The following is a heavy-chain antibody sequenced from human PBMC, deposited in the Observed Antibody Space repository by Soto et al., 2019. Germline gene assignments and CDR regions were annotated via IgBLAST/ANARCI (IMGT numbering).Heavy chain of an antibody. J-gene: IGHJ1*01. V-gene: IGHV3-15*07. CDR2: IYSGGAT. CDR3: IWQSHFGGAWR. Sequence: EVQLVESDGGLVKPGGSLRLSCAPSGFSFPPAWFNWVRQAPGRGLEWVGRIYSGGATEYSAPVRGRFTISRDDSTSTLDLQMDSLEIGDTALFFCIWQSHFGGAWRWGPGTPVTVSS. D-gene: IGHD3-3*01. CDR1: GFSFPPAW.